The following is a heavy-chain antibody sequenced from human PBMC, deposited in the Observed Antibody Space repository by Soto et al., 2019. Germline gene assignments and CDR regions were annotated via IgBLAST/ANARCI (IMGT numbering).Heavy chain of an antibody. CDR1: GYTFSDYY. Sequence: ASVKVSCKASGYTFSDYYIHWLRQSPGQGLEWMGWINPNSGGTKYAPKFQGGVTMTRDTSITTAYMELSRLRSGDTAVYYCAREPATAKPEGVDFWGQGTLVTVSS. CDR2: INPNSGGT. CDR3: AREPATAKPEGVDF. D-gene: IGHD1-1*01. J-gene: IGHJ4*02. V-gene: IGHV1-2*02.